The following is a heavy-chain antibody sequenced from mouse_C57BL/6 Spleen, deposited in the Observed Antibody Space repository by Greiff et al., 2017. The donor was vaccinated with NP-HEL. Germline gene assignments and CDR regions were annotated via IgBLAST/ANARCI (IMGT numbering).Heavy chain of an antibody. D-gene: IGHD1-1*01. CDR3: AREHSYYGSSPFAY. J-gene: IGHJ3*01. Sequence: EVQLQQSGPELVKPGASVKIPCKASGYTFTDYNMDWVKQSHGKSLEWIGDINPNNGGTIYNQKFKGKATLTVDKSSSTAYMELRSLTSEDTAVYYCAREHSYYGSSPFAYWGQGTLVTVSA. CDR1: GYTFTDYN. V-gene: IGHV1-18*01. CDR2: INPNNGGT.